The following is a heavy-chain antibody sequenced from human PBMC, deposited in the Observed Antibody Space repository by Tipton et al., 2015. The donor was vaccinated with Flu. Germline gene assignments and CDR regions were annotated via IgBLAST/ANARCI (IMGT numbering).Heavy chain of an antibody. J-gene: IGHJ4*02. CDR1: GGSINNYY. Sequence: TLSLTCSVSGGSINNYYLSWIRQPPGKGLEWIGSVYYSGNSYYNPSLKSRVAMSVDTSKNQLSLKLNSVTAADTAVYYCARLSYYDVDLKNFYFEDWGQGTLVTVSS. CDR3: ARLSYYDVDLKNFYFED. V-gene: IGHV4-59*04. CDR2: VYYSGNS. D-gene: IGHD3-10*02.